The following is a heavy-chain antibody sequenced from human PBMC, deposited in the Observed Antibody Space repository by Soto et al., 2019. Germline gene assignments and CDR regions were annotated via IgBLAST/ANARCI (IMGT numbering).Heavy chain of an antibody. J-gene: IGHJ6*02. D-gene: IGHD5-18*01. V-gene: IGHV1-69*12. CDR3: ARVSSGYSYAFYGMDV. CDR1: GGTFSSYA. Sequence: QVQLVQSGAEVKKPGSSVKVSCKASGGTFSSYAISWVRQAPGQGLEWMGGIIPIFGTANYAQKFQGRVTITADESTSTAYRELSSLRSEDTAVYYCARVSSGYSYAFYGMDVWGQGTTVTVSS. CDR2: IIPIFGTA.